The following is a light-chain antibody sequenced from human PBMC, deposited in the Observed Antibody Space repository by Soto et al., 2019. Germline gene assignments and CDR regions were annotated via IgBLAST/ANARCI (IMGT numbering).Light chain of an antibody. CDR3: QQYNSNSPT. CDR1: QSISTW. V-gene: IGKV1-5*03. J-gene: IGKJ1*01. CDR2: KAS. Sequence: DIQMTQSPSTLSASVGDRVTITCRASQSISTWLAWYQHEPGKAPKLLIHKASSLQSGVPSRFSGSGSGTDFTLTISSLHPDDFATYYCQQYNSNSPTFGQGNRVEIK.